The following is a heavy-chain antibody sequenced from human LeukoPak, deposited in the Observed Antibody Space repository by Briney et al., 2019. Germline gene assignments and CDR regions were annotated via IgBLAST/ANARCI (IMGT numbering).Heavy chain of an antibody. D-gene: IGHD6-19*01. CDR2: ITTSSSYM. J-gene: IGHJ4*02. Sequence: GGSLRLSCVASGFTFSDYNMNWVRQAPGKGLEWVSSITTSSSYMYYADSMKGRFTISRDNAKNSLYLHMNSLRAEDTAVYYCARHGSGWYMNDYWGQGTLVTVSS. V-gene: IGHV3-21*01. CDR1: GFTFSDYN. CDR3: ARHGSGWYMNDY.